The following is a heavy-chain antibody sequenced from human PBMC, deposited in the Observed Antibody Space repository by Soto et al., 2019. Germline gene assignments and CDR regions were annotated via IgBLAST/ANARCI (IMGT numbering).Heavy chain of an antibody. V-gene: IGHV4-34*01. Sequence: PSETLSLTCVVYGGSFSGYYWSWIRQPPGKGLEWIGEINHSGSTNYNPSLKSRVTISVDTSKNQFSLKLSSVTAADTAVYYCARRSGARYYFDYWGQGTLITVSS. CDR2: INHSGST. J-gene: IGHJ4*02. D-gene: IGHD1-26*01. CDR3: ARRSGARYYFDY. CDR1: GGSFSGYY.